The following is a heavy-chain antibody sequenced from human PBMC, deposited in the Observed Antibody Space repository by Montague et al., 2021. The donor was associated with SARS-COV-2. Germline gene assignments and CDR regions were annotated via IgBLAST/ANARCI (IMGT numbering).Heavy chain of an antibody. D-gene: IGHD6-19*01. CDR3: ARGADRYYFYSMDV. Sequence: CAISGDSVSSNSAAWNWIRQSPSRGLEWLGRTYYRSKWYNEYAVSVSSRITINPDTSKNQFSLQVNSVTPEDTAVYYCARGADRYYFYSMDVWGQGTTVTVSS. V-gene: IGHV6-1*01. CDR2: TYYRSKWYN. CDR1: GDSVSSNSAA. J-gene: IGHJ6*02.